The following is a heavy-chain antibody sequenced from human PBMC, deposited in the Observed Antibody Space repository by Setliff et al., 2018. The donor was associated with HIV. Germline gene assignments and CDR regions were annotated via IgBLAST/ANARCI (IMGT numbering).Heavy chain of an antibody. Sequence: GASVKVSCKASRYTFTGYYMHWVRQAPGQGLEWMGWINPNSGGTNYAQKFQGRVTMTRDTSISTAYMELSRLRSDDTAVYYCARGMDDSSGYYFLADYWGRGTLVTVSS. V-gene: IGHV1-2*02. D-gene: IGHD3-22*01. CDR2: INPNSGGT. CDR1: RYTFTGYY. J-gene: IGHJ4*02. CDR3: ARGMDDSSGYYFLADY.